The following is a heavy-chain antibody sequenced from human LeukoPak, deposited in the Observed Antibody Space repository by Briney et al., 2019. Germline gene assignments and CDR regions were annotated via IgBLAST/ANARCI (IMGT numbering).Heavy chain of an antibody. D-gene: IGHD3-3*01. Sequence: PSETLSLTCTVSGGSISSYYWSWIRQPAGKGLEWIGCIYTSGSTNYNPSLKSRVTMSVDTSKNQFSLKLSSVTAADTAVYYCARDRTIFGVAPNWFDPWGQGTLVTVSS. J-gene: IGHJ5*02. CDR3: ARDRTIFGVAPNWFDP. V-gene: IGHV4-4*07. CDR1: GGSISSYY. CDR2: IYTSGST.